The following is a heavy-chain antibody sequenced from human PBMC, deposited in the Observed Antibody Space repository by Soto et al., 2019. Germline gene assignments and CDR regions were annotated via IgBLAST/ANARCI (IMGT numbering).Heavy chain of an antibody. V-gene: IGHV4-31*03. Sequence: SETLSLTCTVSGGSISSGGYYWSWIRQHPGKGLEWIGYIYYSGGTYYNPSLKSRVTISVDTSKNQFSLKLSSVTAADTAVYYCARVDDSSGYPQIDYWGQGTLVTVSS. J-gene: IGHJ4*02. CDR1: GGSISSGGYY. D-gene: IGHD3-22*01. CDR3: ARVDDSSGYPQIDY. CDR2: IYYSGGT.